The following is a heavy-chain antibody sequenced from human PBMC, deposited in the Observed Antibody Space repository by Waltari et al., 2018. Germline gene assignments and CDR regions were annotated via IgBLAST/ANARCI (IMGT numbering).Heavy chain of an antibody. CDR3: ARDTLVPAAITPYYYYFGMDV. Sequence: QVQLQESGPGLVKPSETLSLTCTVSGGSISGYYWNWIRQPPGKGLEWIGSIYYSGNTNYNPSLKSRVTISRDTSKNQFSLKLSSVTAADTAVYYCARDTLVPAAITPYYYYFGMDVWGQGTAVTVS. CDR2: IYYSGNT. J-gene: IGHJ6*02. V-gene: IGHV4-59*01. D-gene: IGHD2-2*02. CDR1: GGSISGYY.